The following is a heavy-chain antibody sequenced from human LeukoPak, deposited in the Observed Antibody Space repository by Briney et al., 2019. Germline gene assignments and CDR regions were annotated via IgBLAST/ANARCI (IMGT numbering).Heavy chain of an antibody. J-gene: IGHJ4*02. CDR1: GFTFSVAW. D-gene: IGHD1/OR15-1a*01. CDR2: ITADEAT. Sequence: GSLRLSCAASGFTFSVAWMHWFRQVPGEGLMWVSRITADEATTYADSVRGRFSISRDNAKNTVHLQMNSLRVEDTALYYCAKDWFATTDYWGQGILVTVSS. V-gene: IGHV3-74*01. CDR3: AKDWFATTDY.